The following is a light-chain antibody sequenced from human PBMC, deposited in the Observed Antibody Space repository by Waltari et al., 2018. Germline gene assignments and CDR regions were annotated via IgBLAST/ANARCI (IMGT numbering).Light chain of an antibody. Sequence: QSALTQPASVSGSPGQSITIPCTGTSSDXXXYNXAPWYQQHPGKAPKLLIFDVRNRPSGVSIRFSGSKSGNTASLTISGLQAEDEADYYCSSYISSSTLELFGGGTSLTVL. CDR2: DVR. J-gene: IGLJ2*01. CDR1: SSDXXXYNX. V-gene: IGLV2-14*03. CDR3: SSYISSSTLEL.